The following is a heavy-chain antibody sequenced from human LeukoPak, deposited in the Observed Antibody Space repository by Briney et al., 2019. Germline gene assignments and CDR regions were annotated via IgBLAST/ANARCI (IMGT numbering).Heavy chain of an antibody. D-gene: IGHD3-10*01. CDR2: IYNNGGT. CDR1: GASFGTNY. V-gene: IGHV4-59*01. Sequence: SETLSLTCSVSGASFGTNYWSWIRQAPGKGLEWVGYIYNNGGTNDNASLKGRISISADTSKNQFSLNWRSVAAADTAVYYCAKGHGSGTFYRGLFDSWGQGIPVTVSS. CDR3: AKGHGSGTFYRGLFDS. J-gene: IGHJ4*02.